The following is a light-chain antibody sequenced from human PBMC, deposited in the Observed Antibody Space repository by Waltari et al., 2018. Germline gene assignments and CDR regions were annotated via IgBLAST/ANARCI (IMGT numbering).Light chain of an antibody. CDR2: RSS. CDR3: ATWDDTLDIYV. J-gene: IGLJ1*01. CDR1: SSNIGPNS. Sequence: QSVLTQPPSASGTPGQTDTISCSGSSSNIGPNSVNWYQQFPGQAPKLLIYRSSDRPSGVPERFSGSSSGPSASLAISGLQSEDEAEYYCATWDDTLDIYVFGAGTRLTVL. V-gene: IGLV1-44*01.